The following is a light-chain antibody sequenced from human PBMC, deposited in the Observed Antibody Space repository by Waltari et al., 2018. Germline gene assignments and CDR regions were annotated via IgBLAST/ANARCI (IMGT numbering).Light chain of an antibody. V-gene: IGLV3-21*02. Sequence: SYILTQPPSVSVAPGQAARISRGGSDFETKLFLWYQQKPGQAPKLVVYDDPDRPSGVPERFSGSTSGYTATLTISRVEAGDEADYFCQVWDSNGDHVVFGGGTKLTVL. CDR2: DDP. CDR3: QVWDSNGDHVV. J-gene: IGLJ2*01. CDR1: DFETKL.